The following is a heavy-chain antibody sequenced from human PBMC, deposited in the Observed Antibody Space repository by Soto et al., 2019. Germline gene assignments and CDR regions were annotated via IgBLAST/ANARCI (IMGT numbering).Heavy chain of an antibody. CDR1: GFTFSSYS. CDR3: VRGTETSASCRDY. J-gene: IGHJ4*02. CDR2: ISSSRTTI. D-gene: IGHD2-2*01. V-gene: IGHV3-48*02. Sequence: EVQLVESEGGLVQPGGSLRLSCVATGFTFSSYSMNWVRQAPGKGLEWVSPISSSRTTIYYADSVKGRFTISRDNAKNSLYLPMNSLRDEDTAVYYCVRGTETSASCRDYCGQGTLVTVSS.